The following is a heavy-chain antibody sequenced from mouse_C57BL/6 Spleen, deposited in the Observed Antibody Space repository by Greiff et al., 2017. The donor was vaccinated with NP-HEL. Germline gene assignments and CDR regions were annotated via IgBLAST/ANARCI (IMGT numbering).Heavy chain of an antibody. Sequence: QVQLQQSGAELVKPGASVKMSCKASGYTFTSYWITWVKQRPGQGLEWIGDIYPGSGSTNYNEKFKSKATLTVDTSSSTAYMQLSSLTSEDSAVYYCARGGYGSSNWYFDVWGTGTTVTVSS. CDR2: IYPGSGST. V-gene: IGHV1-55*01. J-gene: IGHJ1*03. CDR3: ARGGYGSSNWYFDV. CDR1: GYTFTSYW. D-gene: IGHD1-1*01.